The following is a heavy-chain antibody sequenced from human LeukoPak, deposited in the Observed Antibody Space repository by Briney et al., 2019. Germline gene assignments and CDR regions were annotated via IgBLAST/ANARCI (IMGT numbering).Heavy chain of an antibody. Sequence: SETLSLTCTVSGYSISSGYLWGWIRQPPGKGLEWIGSIDGGGSSYYNPSLKSRVTISVDTSKNQFSLKLSSVTAADTAVYYCTRGSIAYYYMDVWGKGTTVTISS. CDR3: TRGSIAYYYMDV. J-gene: IGHJ6*03. CDR2: IDGGGSS. V-gene: IGHV4-38-2*02. D-gene: IGHD3-22*01. CDR1: GYSISSGYL.